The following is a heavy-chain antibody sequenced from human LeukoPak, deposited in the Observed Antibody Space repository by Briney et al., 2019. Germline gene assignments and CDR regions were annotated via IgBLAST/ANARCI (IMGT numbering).Heavy chain of an antibody. Sequence: SETLSLTCTVSGGSISSYYWSWIRQPPGKGLEWIGYIYYSGSTNYNPSLKSRVTISVDTSKNQFSLKLSSVTAADTAVYYCARVQRITMIVVVIHDAFDIWGQGTMVTVSS. CDR2: IYYSGST. J-gene: IGHJ3*02. CDR1: GGSISSYY. CDR3: ARVQRITMIVVVIHDAFDI. D-gene: IGHD3-22*01. V-gene: IGHV4-59*12.